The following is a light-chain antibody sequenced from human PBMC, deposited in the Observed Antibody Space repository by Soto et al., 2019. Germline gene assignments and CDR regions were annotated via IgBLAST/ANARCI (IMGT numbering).Light chain of an antibody. V-gene: IGKV3-11*01. CDR3: QQRSNRPVT. Sequence: EIVLTQSPATLYLSPGERATLSCRASQSVSSYLAWYQQKPGQAPRLLIYDASNRATGIPARFSGSGSGTDFTLTISSLEPEDFAVYYCQQRSNRPVTFGGGTKVEIK. J-gene: IGKJ4*01. CDR2: DAS. CDR1: QSVSSY.